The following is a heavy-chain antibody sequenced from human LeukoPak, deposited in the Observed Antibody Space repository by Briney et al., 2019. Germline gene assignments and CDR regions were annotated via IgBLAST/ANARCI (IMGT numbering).Heavy chain of an antibody. D-gene: IGHD3-3*01. CDR2: IKQDGSEK. CDR3: ARDGGIKDFWSGYYNNWFDP. Sequence: GGSLRLSCAASGFTFSSYWMSWVRQAPGKGLEWVANIKQDGSEKYYVDSVKGRFTISRDNAKNSLYLQMNGLRAEDTAVYYCARDGGIKDFWSGYYNNWFDPWGQGTLVTVSS. CDR1: GFTFSSYW. V-gene: IGHV3-7*01. J-gene: IGHJ5*02.